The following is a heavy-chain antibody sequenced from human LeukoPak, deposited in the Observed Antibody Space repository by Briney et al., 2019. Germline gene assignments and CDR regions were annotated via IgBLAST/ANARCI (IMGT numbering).Heavy chain of an antibody. D-gene: IGHD3-9*01. CDR3: AREDYDILTGYYRHFDY. V-gene: IGHV3-30*02. CDR1: GFTFNTYG. J-gene: IGHJ4*02. Sequence: GGSLRLSCAASGFTFNTYGMHWVRQAPGKGLEWVAFIRYDGSNKHYADSVRGRFTISRDNSKSTLFLQMNSLRPEDTAVYYCAREDYDILTGYYRHFDYWGQGTLVTVSS. CDR2: IRYDGSNK.